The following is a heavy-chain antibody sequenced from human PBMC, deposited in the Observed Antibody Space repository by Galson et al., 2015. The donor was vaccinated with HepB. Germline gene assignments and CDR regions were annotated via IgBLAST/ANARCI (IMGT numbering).Heavy chain of an antibody. CDR3: ARDSRGDYGDQETHNWFDP. J-gene: IGHJ5*02. CDR2: INAGNGNT. Sequence: SVKVSCKASGYTFTSYAMHWVRQAPGQRLEWMGWINAGNGNTKYSQKFQGRVTITRDTSASTAYMELSSLRSEDTAVYYCARDSRGDYGDQETHNWFDPWGQGTLVTVSS. V-gene: IGHV1-3*01. CDR1: GYTFTSYA. D-gene: IGHD4-17*01.